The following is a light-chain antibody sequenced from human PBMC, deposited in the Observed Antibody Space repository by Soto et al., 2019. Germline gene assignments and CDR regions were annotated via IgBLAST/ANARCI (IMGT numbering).Light chain of an antibody. CDR2: GNT. Sequence: QSVLTQPPSVSGAPGQGVTISCTGSSSNIGAGFDVHWYQQLPGTAPKLLIYGNTNRPSGVPDRFSGSKSGTSASLAITGLQAEDEADYYCQSYDSSLSTPVVFGGGTKLTVI. V-gene: IGLV1-40*01. CDR3: QSYDSSLSTPVV. CDR1: SSNIGAGFD. J-gene: IGLJ2*01.